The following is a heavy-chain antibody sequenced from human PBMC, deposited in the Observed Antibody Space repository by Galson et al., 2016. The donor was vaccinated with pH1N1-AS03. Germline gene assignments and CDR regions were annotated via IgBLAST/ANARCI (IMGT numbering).Heavy chain of an antibody. Sequence: SVKVSCKASGYTFTNYALNWVRQAPGQGLEGMGWINTHTGQPTYAQGSTGRFVFSSERSVSTAYLQISSLKAEDTAVYYFARARTTATKGEIGFWGQGTLVTVSS. CDR1: GYTFTNYA. CDR2: INTHTGQP. CDR3: ARARTTATKGEIGF. J-gene: IGHJ4*02. V-gene: IGHV7-4-1*02. D-gene: IGHD4-11*01.